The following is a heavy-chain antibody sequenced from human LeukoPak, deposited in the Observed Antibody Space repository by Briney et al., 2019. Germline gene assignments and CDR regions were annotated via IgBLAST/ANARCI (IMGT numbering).Heavy chain of an antibody. CDR1: GFTFSGFA. D-gene: IGHD2-15*01. CDR2: ISGGGGTT. V-gene: IGHV3-23*01. CDR3: ARVGHGYCSGGTCSGF. Sequence: GGSLRLSCAASGFTFSGFAMSWVRQTPGKGLEWVSTISGGGGTTYYADSVRGRFTISRDNSNNTLYLQMNSLRAEDTAIYYCARVGHGYCSGGTCSGFWGQGTPVTVSS. J-gene: IGHJ4*02.